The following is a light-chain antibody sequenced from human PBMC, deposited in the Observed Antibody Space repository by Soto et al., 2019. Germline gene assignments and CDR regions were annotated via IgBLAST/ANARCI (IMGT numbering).Light chain of an antibody. V-gene: IGLV2-14*01. CDR1: SSDVGGYNY. Sequence: LTQPASVPGSPGQSITISCTGTSSDVGGYNYVSWYQQHPGKAPKLMIYDVSNRPSGVSNRFSGSRSGNTASLTISGLQAEDEADYYCSSYTSSSTIYVFGTGTKVTVL. CDR2: DVS. J-gene: IGLJ1*01. CDR3: SSYTSSSTIYV.